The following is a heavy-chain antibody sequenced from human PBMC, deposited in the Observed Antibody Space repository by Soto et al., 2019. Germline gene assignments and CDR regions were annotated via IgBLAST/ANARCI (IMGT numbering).Heavy chain of an antibody. J-gene: IGHJ5*01. V-gene: IGHV4-30-4*01. Sequence: SETLSLTCSVSGDSISNLDYFWAWIRQPPGQALEYIGYIYKSATTYYNPSFESRVAISVDTSKSQFSLNVTSVTAADTAVYFCARGRYCLTGRCFPNWSDSWGQGAPVTVSS. CDR2: IYKSATT. D-gene: IGHD7-27*01. CDR1: GDSISNLDYF. CDR3: ARGRYCLTGRCFPNWSDS.